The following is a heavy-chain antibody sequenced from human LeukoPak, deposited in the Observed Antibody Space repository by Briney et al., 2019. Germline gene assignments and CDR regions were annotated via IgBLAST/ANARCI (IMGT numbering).Heavy chain of an antibody. J-gene: IGHJ5*02. D-gene: IGHD6-13*01. V-gene: IGHV4-59*01. Sequence: KPSETLSLTCTVSGGSISGYYWSWIRQPPGKGLEWIGYIYYSGSTNYNPSLKSQVTISVDTSKNQFSLKLSSVTAADTAVYYCARGCSAGTPHNWFDPWGQGTLVTVSS. CDR1: GGSISGYY. CDR2: IYYSGST. CDR3: ARGCSAGTPHNWFDP.